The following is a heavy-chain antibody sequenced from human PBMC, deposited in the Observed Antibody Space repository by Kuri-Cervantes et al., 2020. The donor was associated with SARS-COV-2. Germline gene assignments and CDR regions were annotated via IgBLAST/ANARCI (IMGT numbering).Heavy chain of an antibody. Sequence: SESLSLTCTVSGDSISSSTFYWGWIRPPPGKGLEWIGSIYESGDTYYSSSLKSRLTLSVDTSKNQFSLRLTYVTAADTAVYYCARHYAFDRFHKWGLGNLVNVSS. CDR1: GDSISSSTFY. CDR3: ARHYAFDRFHK. CDR2: IYESGDT. J-gene: IGHJ4*02. V-gene: IGHV4-39*01. D-gene: IGHD3-9*01.